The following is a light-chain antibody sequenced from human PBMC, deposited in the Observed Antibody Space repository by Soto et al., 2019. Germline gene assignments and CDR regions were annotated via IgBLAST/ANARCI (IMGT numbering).Light chain of an antibody. CDR3: QQRSNWPPD. CDR1: QSVSSY. J-gene: IGKJ2*01. V-gene: IGKV3-11*01. Sequence: EIVLTQSPATLSLSPGERATLSCRASQSVSSYLAWYQQKPGQAPRLLIYDASNRATGIPARFSGSGSGTDFTVTISSLEPEDFAVYYCQQRSNWPPDFGQGTKLEIK. CDR2: DAS.